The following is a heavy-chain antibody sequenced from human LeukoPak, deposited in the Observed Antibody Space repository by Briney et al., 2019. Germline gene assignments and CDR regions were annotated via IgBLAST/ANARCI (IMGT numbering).Heavy chain of an antibody. Sequence: SVKVSCKASGGTFSSYAISWVRQAPGQGLEWMGGIIPIFGTANYAQKFQGRVTITADEPTSTAYMELSSLRSEDTAVYYCARDSSSGSFWFDPWGQGTLVTVSS. V-gene: IGHV1-69*13. CDR1: GGTFSSYA. CDR2: IIPIFGTA. CDR3: ARDSSSGSFWFDP. J-gene: IGHJ5*02. D-gene: IGHD1-26*01.